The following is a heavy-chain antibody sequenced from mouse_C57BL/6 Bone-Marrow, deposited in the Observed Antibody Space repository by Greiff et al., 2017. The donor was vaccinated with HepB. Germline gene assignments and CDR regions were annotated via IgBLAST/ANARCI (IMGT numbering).Heavy chain of an antibody. V-gene: IGHV1-55*01. D-gene: IGHD1-1*01. CDR1: GYTFTSYW. Sequence: QVQLQQPGAELVKPGASVKMSCKASGYTFTSYWITWVKQRPGQGLEWIGDIYPGSGSTNYNEKFKSKATLTVDTSSSTAYMQLSSLTSEDSAVYYCARHYYGSRRGYYLDYWGQGTTLTVSS. CDR3: ARHYYGSRRGYYLDY. J-gene: IGHJ2*01. CDR2: IYPGSGST.